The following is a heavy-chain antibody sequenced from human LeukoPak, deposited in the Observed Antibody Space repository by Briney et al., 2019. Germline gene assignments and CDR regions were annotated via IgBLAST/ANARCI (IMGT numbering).Heavy chain of an antibody. CDR1: GYSFTIYW. CDR3: AWSGSGYYYFDY. D-gene: IGHD3-22*01. CDR2: IYPGDSDT. V-gene: IGHV5-51*01. Sequence: GVALKVSYKDSGYSFTIYWIGWVRQMPGKGLEWRGIIYPGDSDTRYSPSFQGQVTISADKSISTAYLQWSSLKASDTAMYYFAWSGSGYYYFDYWGQGTLVTVSS. J-gene: IGHJ4*02.